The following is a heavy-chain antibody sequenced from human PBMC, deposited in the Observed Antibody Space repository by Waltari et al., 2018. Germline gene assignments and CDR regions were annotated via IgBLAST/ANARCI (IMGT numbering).Heavy chain of an antibody. J-gene: IGHJ4*02. CDR2: SSGDGSTI. D-gene: IGHD3-3*01. V-gene: IGHV3-74*01. CDR1: GLPPSGTW. CDR3: ARGADL. Sequence: EVQLVESGGGLVQPGGPLRLSCAASGLPPSGTWLHWVRQVPGKGLVWVSRSSGDGSTINYADSVKGRFTISRDTAKNTLYLQMNSLRAEDTAVYYCARGADLRGQGILVTVSS.